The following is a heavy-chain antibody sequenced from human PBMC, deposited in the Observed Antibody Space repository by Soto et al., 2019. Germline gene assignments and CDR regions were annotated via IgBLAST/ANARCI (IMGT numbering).Heavy chain of an antibody. V-gene: IGHV1-8*01. D-gene: IGHD2-15*01. Sequence: ASVKVSCKASGYTFTSYDINWVRQATGQGLEWMGWMNPNSGNTGYAQKFQGRVTMTRNTSISTAYMELSSLRSEDTAVYYCARGYCSGGSCYFDYWGQGNLVTVSS. CDR3: ARGYCSGGSCYFDY. CDR1: GYTFTSYD. CDR2: MNPNSGNT. J-gene: IGHJ4*02.